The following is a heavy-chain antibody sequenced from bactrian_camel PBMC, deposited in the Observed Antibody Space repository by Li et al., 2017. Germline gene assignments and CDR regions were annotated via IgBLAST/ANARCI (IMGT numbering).Heavy chain of an antibody. CDR1: GFTFSTSF. V-gene: IGHV3-2*01. CDR2: IKSDSSDT. Sequence: HVQLVESGGGLVQPGGSLRLSCAAAGFTFSTSFMTWVRQAPGRGLEWVSSIKSDSSDTYYVDSVKGRFTIPQDTAKNTLYLQMDSLKPEDTAMYYCAADLNVRGYDGSWCYYRWIVNPGNYRGQGTQVTVS. CDR3: AADLNVRGYDGSWCYYRWIVNPGNY. J-gene: IGHJ4*01. D-gene: IGHD3*01.